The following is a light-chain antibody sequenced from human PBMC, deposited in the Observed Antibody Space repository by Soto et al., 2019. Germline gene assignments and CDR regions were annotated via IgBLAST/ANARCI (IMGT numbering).Light chain of an antibody. V-gene: IGKV1-5*03. J-gene: IGKJ1*01. CDR1: QSISSW. CDR3: QQYNDNWT. CDR2: KAS. Sequence: DIQMTQSPSTLSASVGDRVTITCRASQSISSWLAWYQQKPGKAPRLLIYKASNLESGGPSRFSGSGSGTEFTLTISSLQPDDSATYYCQQYNDNWTFGQGTKVEIK.